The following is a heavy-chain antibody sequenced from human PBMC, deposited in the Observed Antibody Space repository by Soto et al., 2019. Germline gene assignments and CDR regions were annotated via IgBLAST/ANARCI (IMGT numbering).Heavy chain of an antibody. CDR2: ISKSGDST. CDR3: AKGSVCFDY. V-gene: IGHV3-23*01. CDR1: GVTFTSYD. Sequence: PGGSLRLSCAASGVTFTSYDMTWVRQLPGEGLQWVSSISKSGDSTYYPASVKGRYPTSRDNSQNTLYVQTNDLRAYDWAIYYCAKGSVCFDYWGQGPLVTVSS. J-gene: IGHJ4*02.